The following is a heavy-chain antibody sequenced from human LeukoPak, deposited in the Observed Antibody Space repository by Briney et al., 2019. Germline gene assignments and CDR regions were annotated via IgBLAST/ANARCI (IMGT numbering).Heavy chain of an antibody. Sequence: GGSLRLSCAASGFTFSSYAMSWVRQAPGKGLEWVSAISGSGGSTYYADSVKGRFTISRDNSKNTLYLQMSSLRAEDTAVYYCAKRKLPSYYFDYWGQGTLVTVSS. V-gene: IGHV3-23*01. CDR2: ISGSGGST. J-gene: IGHJ4*02. CDR3: AKRKLPSYYFDY. CDR1: GFTFSSYA. D-gene: IGHD2-15*01.